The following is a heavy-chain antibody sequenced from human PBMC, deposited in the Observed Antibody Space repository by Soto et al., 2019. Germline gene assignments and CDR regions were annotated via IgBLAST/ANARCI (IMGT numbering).Heavy chain of an antibody. CDR3: ARDGRAVATSGMDV. D-gene: IGHD6-19*01. CDR1: GFTFSDYY. CDR2: ISSSSSYT. Sequence: GGSLRLSCAASGFTFSDYYMSWIRQAPGKGLEWVSYISSSSSYTNYADSVKGRFTISRDNAKNSLYLQMNSLRDEDTAVYYCARDGRAVATSGMDVWGQGTTVTVSS. J-gene: IGHJ6*02. V-gene: IGHV3-11*06.